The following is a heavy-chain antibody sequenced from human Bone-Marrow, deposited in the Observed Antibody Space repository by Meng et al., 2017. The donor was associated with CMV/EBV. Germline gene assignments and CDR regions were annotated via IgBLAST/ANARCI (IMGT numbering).Heavy chain of an antibody. V-gene: IGHV4-4*02. CDR3: LELDFDY. J-gene: IGHJ4*02. D-gene: IGHD1-7*01. Sequence: SETLSLTCAVSGGSISSSTWWSWVRQPPGKGLEWIGEIYHSGSTNYNPSLKSRVTISVDTSKNQFSLKLSSVTAADTAVYYCLELDFDYWGQGTLVTVSS. CDR1: GGSISSSTW. CDR2: IYHSGST.